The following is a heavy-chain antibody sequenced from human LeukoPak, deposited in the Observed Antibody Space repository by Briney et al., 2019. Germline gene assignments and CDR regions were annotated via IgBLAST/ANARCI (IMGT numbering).Heavy chain of an antibody. J-gene: IGHJ4*02. CDR3: ARGRYDFWSGYYVDY. Sequence: SETLSLTCTVSGGSISSSSYYWGWIRQPPGKGLEWIGSIYYSGSTYYNPSLKSRVTISVDTSKNQFSLKLSSVTAADTAVYYCARGRYDFWSGYYVDYWGQGTLVTVSS. CDR1: GGSISSSSYY. CDR2: IYYSGST. D-gene: IGHD3-3*01. V-gene: IGHV4-39*07.